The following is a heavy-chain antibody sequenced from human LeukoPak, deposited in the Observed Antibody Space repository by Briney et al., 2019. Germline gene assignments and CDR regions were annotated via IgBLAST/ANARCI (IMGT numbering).Heavy chain of an antibody. D-gene: IGHD3-10*01. CDR2: MNPNSGNT. Sequence: ASVKVSCKASGYTFTSYDINWVRQATGQGLEWMGWMNPNSGNTGYAQKFQGRVTMTRNTPLSTAYMELSSLRSEDTAVYYCARGRAVLLWFGELFNWFDPWGQGTLVTVSS. CDR3: ARGRAVLLWFGELFNWFDP. J-gene: IGHJ5*02. CDR1: GYTFTSYD. V-gene: IGHV1-8*01.